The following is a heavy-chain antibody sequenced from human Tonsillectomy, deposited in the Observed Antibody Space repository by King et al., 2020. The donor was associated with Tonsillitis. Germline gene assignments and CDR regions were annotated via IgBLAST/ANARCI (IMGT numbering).Heavy chain of an antibody. CDR3: ARARTAIIMMVAVIPPLDALDI. J-gene: IGHJ3*02. CDR1: GGAFSNSA. V-gene: IGHV1-69*01. Sequence: VQLVESGAEVKKPGSSVKVSCKASGGAFSNSAINWVRQAPGQGPEWMGAIIPMFHTTNYARKFQGRVTLHADESTSTVYMDLSSLRSEDTAIYYCARARTAIIMMVAVIPPLDALDIWGQGTVVTVSS. D-gene: IGHD3-22*01. CDR2: IIPMFHTT.